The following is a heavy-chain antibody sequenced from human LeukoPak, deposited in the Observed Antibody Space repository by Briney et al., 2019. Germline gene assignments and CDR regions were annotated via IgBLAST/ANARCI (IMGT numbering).Heavy chain of an antibody. Sequence: SETLSLTCTVSGGSISSYYRSWIRQPPGKGLEWIGYIYTSGSTDYNPSLKSRVTISLDTSKNLFSLKLSSLTAADTAVYYCARHRGYERTGYYFLDAFDFWGQGTMVTVSS. CDR3: ARHRGYERTGYYFLDAFDF. CDR2: IYTSGST. CDR1: GGSISSYY. V-gene: IGHV4-4*09. D-gene: IGHD3-22*01. J-gene: IGHJ3*01.